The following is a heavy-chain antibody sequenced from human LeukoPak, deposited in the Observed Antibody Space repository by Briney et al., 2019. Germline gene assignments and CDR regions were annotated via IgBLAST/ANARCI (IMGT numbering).Heavy chain of an antibody. CDR2: ISGSGGST. J-gene: IGHJ3*02. CDR3: ARDIVVAPAAGDAFDI. Sequence: GGALRLSCAASGFTFSTYAMIWVRQALGKGREWVSAISGSGGSTYYVDSVKSRFTISRDKSKNTLYLQMNSLRAEDAALYYCARDIVVAPAAGDAFDIWGQGTMVTVSS. V-gene: IGHV3-23*01. CDR1: GFTFSTYA. D-gene: IGHD2-2*01.